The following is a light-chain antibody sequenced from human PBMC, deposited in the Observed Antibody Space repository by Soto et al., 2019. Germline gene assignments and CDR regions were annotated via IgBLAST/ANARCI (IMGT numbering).Light chain of an antibody. Sequence: QAVVTQPPSASGTPGQRVTISCSGSSSNIGSNYVYWYQQLPGSAPKLLIYRNDQRPSGVPDRFSGSKSGTSASLAISGLRSEDEADYYCAAWDDSVSAVVFGGGTKLTVL. CDR1: SSNIGSNY. CDR3: AAWDDSVSAVV. CDR2: RND. V-gene: IGLV1-47*01. J-gene: IGLJ2*01.